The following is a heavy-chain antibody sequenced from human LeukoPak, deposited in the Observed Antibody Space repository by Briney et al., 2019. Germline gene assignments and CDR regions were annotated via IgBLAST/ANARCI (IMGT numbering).Heavy chain of an antibody. D-gene: IGHD3-16*01. CDR3: ARGGGLDV. CDR1: GFTFDDYA. J-gene: IGHJ6*02. V-gene: IGHV3-9*01. CDR2: ISWNSGSI. Sequence: GGSLRLSCAASGFTFDDYAMHWVRQAPGKGLEWVSGISWNSGSIGYVDSVKGRFTISRDNAKNSLYLQMSNLRAEDTAVYFCARGGGLDVWGQGATVTVSS.